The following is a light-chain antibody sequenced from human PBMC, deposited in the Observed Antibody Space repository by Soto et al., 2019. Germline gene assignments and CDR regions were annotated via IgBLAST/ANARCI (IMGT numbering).Light chain of an antibody. Sequence: DIPMPNSPASVAASLGDRVSIPCRARQGISSWLAWYQQKPGKAPKLLIYAASGLPSGVPSRFSGSGSETDFTLTISSLEPEDSAVYYCQQRSNGPSLTFGGGTKVDI. CDR1: QGISSW. CDR3: QQRSNGPSLT. CDR2: AAS. J-gene: IGKJ4*01. V-gene: IGKV1-12*01.